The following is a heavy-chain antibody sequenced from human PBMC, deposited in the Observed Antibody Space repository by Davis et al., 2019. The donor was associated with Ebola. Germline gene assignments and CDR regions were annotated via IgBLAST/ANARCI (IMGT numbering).Heavy chain of an antibody. CDR1: GGTFSSYA. Sequence: SVEVSCKASGGTFSSYAISWVRQAPAQPLLFFPRIIPILGIANYAQKFQGRVTITADKSTSTAYMELSSLRSEDTGVYYCARDRGYSYGYAFDYWGQGTLVTVSS. D-gene: IGHD5-18*01. J-gene: IGHJ4*02. CDR2: IIPILGIA. CDR3: ARDRGYSYGYAFDY. V-gene: IGHV1-69*04.